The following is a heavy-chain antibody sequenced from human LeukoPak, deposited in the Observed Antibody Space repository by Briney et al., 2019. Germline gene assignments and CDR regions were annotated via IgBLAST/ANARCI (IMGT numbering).Heavy chain of an antibody. CDR3: ARDLAAAGTVYYYYGMDV. V-gene: IGHV3-30-3*01. CDR2: ISYDGSNK. CDR1: GFTFSSYA. J-gene: IGHJ6*02. Sequence: GGSLRLSCAASGFTFSSYAMHWVRQAPGKGLEWVAVISYDGSNKCYADSVKGRFTISRDNSKNTLYLQMNSLRAEDTAVYYCARDLAAAGTVYYYYGMDVWGQGTTVTVSS. D-gene: IGHD6-13*01.